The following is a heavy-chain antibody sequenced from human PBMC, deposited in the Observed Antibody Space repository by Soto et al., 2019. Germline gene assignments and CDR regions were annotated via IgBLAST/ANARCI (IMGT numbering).Heavy chain of an antibody. D-gene: IGHD3-10*01. CDR3: ARDLMVRGVLPPLYGMDV. Sequence: QVQLQESGPGLVKPSQTLSLTCTVSGGSISSGGYYWSWIRQHPGKGLEWIGYIYYSGSTYYNPSLKSRVTISVDTSKNQFSLKLSSVNAADTAVYYCARDLMVRGVLPPLYGMDVWGQGTTVTVSS. CDR1: GGSISSGGYY. J-gene: IGHJ6*02. V-gene: IGHV4-31*03. CDR2: IYYSGST.